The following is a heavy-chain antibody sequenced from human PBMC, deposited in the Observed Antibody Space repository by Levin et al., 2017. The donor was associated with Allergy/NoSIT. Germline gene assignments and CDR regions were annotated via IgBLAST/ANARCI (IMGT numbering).Heavy chain of an antibody. CDR1: GFTFSSYA. Sequence: GESLKISCAASGFTFSSYAVHWFRQAPGKGLEWVALTSFDGNKKYYADSVKGRFTISRDNPKNTVYLQMNSLRPEDTAVYYCARDSDYWGQGVQVTVSS. J-gene: IGHJ4*02. V-gene: IGHV3-30-3*01. CDR2: TSFDGNKK. CDR3: ARDSDY.